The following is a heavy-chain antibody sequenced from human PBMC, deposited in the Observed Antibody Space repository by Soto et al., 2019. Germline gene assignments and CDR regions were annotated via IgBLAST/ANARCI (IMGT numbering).Heavy chain of an antibody. CDR1: GFTFISYA. CDR3: ARGLNWRHVLGMDV. D-gene: IGHD1-1*01. V-gene: IGHV3-30-3*01. J-gene: IGHJ6*02. Sequence: QVQLVESGGGVVQPGRSLRLSCAASGFTFISYAMHWVRQTPGKGLECMAAISFDGSNQYYGDSVKGRFTISRENSKNALYVQMNSLRAEDTAVYYCARGLNWRHVLGMDVWGQGNTVTVSS. CDR2: ISFDGSNQ.